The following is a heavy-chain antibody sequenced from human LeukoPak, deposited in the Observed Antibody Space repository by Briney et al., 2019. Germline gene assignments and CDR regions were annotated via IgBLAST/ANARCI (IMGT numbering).Heavy chain of an antibody. Sequence: GASVKVSCKASGYTFTSHGISWVRQAPGQGLEWMGWITPMFGTSNYAQKFRGRVTITADESTSTAYVELSSLRSEDTAVYYCARDSSEFRSLLFHWGQGTLVTVSS. V-gene: IGHV1-69*13. J-gene: IGHJ1*01. CDR3: ARDSSEFRSLLFH. CDR1: GYTFTSHG. D-gene: IGHD1-14*01. CDR2: ITPMFGTS.